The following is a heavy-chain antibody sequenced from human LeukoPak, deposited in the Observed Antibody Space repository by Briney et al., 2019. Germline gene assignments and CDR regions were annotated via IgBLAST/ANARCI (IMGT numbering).Heavy chain of an antibody. V-gene: IGHV4-38-2*02. CDR1: AYSISSGYY. Sequence: SSETLSLTCIVSAYSISSGYYWGWIRQPPGKGLEWIGSVYHSGSTYYNPSLKSRVTISVDTSKNQFSLKLSSVTAADTAVYYCAAKVLVINYYFDYWGQGSLVTVSS. CDR2: VYHSGST. CDR3: AAKVLVINYYFDY. J-gene: IGHJ4*02. D-gene: IGHD3-22*01.